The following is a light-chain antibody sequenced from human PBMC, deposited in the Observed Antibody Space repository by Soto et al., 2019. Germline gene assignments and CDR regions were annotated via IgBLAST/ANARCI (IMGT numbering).Light chain of an antibody. V-gene: IGKV1D-12*01. CDR2: AAT. Sequence: IQMTQSPSSVSASVGDRVTITGRESQDIGPWLAWYQQKPGKAPKLLIFAATTLQSGVPSRFRGCGSGTDFTLTITGLQPEDFASYYCLPTDPFPLAFGGGTNVDFK. CDR1: QDIGPW. CDR3: LPTDPFPLA. J-gene: IGKJ4*01.